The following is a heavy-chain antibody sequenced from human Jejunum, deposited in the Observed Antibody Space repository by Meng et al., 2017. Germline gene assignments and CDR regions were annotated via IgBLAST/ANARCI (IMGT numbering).Heavy chain of an antibody. CDR3: IRGRGDKYGYFDY. D-gene: IGHD5-18*01. Sequence: VELVESGGSLVQPVGSLRLSFAGSGFTFSSDWMHWVRQVPGKGLVWVSRISTDGRTTNYADYVKGRFTISRDNSKNTLYLQMNSLRAEDTAVYYCIRGRGDKYGYFDYWGQGTLVTVSS. J-gene: IGHJ4*02. V-gene: IGHV3-74*01. CDR2: ISTDGRTT. CDR1: GFTFSSDW.